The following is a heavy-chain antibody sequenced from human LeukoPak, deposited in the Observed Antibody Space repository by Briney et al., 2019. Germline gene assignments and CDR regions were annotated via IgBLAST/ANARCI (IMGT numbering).Heavy chain of an antibody. Sequence: PGGSLRLSCAASGFTFDDYTMHWVRQAPGKGLEWVSLISWDGGSTYYAASVKGRFTISRDNSKNSLYLQMNSLRTEDTALYYCAKSSRGHRQLWPFDYWGQGTLVTVSS. V-gene: IGHV3-43*01. D-gene: IGHD5-18*01. J-gene: IGHJ4*02. CDR2: ISWDGGST. CDR1: GFTFDDYT. CDR3: AKSSRGHRQLWPFDY.